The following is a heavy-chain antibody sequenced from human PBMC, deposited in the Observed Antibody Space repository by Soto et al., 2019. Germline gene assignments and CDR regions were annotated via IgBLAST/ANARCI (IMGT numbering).Heavy chain of an antibody. V-gene: IGHV3-48*04. D-gene: IGHD6-13*01. J-gene: IGHJ4*02. Sequence: QPGGSLRLSCAASGFTFSSYGIHWIRQAPGKGLEWVSYISSSGNSIYYADSVRGRFTVSRDNAKNSLFLQMNSLRAEDTAVYCCARRAAAGRSFDYWGLGTLVTVYS. CDR2: ISSSGNSI. CDR3: ARRAAAGRSFDY. CDR1: GFTFSSYG.